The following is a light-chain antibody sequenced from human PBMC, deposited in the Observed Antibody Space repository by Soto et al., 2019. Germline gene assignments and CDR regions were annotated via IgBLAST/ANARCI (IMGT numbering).Light chain of an antibody. CDR3: SSYTSSSTSSYV. J-gene: IGLJ1*01. CDR1: SSDVGGYNY. Sequence: QSVLTQPASVSGSPGQSITISCTGTSSDVGGYNYVSWYQQHPGKAPKLMIYEVSNRPSGVSNRFSGSKSGNTASLTISGLQAEDEADYYCSSYTSSSTSSYVFGTGIKVTVL. CDR2: EVS. V-gene: IGLV2-14*01.